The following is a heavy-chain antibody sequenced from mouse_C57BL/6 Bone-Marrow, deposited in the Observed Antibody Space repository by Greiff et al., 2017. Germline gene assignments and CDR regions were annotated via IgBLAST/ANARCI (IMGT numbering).Heavy chain of an antibody. CDR1: GYTFTDYN. Sequence: VQLQQSGPELVKPGASVKMSCKASGYTFTDYNMHWVKQSHGKSLEWIGYINPNNGGTSYNQKFKGKATLTVNKSSSTAYMELRSLTSEDSAVYYCARGIYYDYNYAMDYWGQGTSVTVSS. J-gene: IGHJ4*01. CDR3: ARGIYYDYNYAMDY. CDR2: INPNNGGT. V-gene: IGHV1-22*01. D-gene: IGHD2-4*01.